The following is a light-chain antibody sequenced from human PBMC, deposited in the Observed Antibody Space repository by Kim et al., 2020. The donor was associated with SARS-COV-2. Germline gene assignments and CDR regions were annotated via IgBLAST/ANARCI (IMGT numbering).Light chain of an antibody. CDR3: QQYNSAPRT. CDR2: AAS. J-gene: IGKJ1*01. Sequence: ASVGDRVTITCRASQSISNYVAWYQQTPGKVPKLLIYAASTLQSGVPSRFSGSGSGTDFTLTISSLQPEDVATYYCQQYNSAPRTFGQGTKVDIK. V-gene: IGKV1-27*01. CDR1: QSISNY.